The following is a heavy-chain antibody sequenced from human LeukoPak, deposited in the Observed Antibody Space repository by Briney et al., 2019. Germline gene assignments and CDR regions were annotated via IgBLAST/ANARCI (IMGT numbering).Heavy chain of an antibody. CDR1: GNTFAGYY. CDR3: ARGPIGGLRKGFDI. D-gene: IGHD1-26*01. CDR2: INTHSGAT. V-gene: IGHV1-2*02. Sequence: ASVKVSCKASGNTFAGYYVHWVRQAPGQGLEWMGWINTHSGATDYAQHFQGRVTRTTGTSVTTAYMDLDGLKSDDAAVYFCARGPIGGLRKGFDIWGQGTLVTVSS. J-gene: IGHJ4*02.